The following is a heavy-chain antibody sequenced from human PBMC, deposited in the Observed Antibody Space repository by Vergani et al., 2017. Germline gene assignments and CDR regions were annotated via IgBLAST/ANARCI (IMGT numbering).Heavy chain of an antibody. J-gene: IGHJ4*02. Sequence: EVQLVESGGGLVQPGGSLRLSCSASGFTFSSYAMHWVRQAPGKGLEYVSAISSNGGSTYYADSVKGRFTISRDNSKNTLYLQMSSLRAEDTAVYYCVFSRGVDAWDYWGQGTLVTVSS. D-gene: IGHD2-8*01. V-gene: IGHV3-64D*06. CDR1: GFTFSSYA. CDR3: VFSRGVDAWDY. CDR2: ISSNGGST.